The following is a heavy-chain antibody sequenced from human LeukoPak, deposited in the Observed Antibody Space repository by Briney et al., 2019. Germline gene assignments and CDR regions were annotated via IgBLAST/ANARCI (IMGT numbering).Heavy chain of an antibody. CDR2: ISYSGST. CDR3: ARQRYYYDSSNYFDY. J-gene: IGHJ4*02. CDR1: GGSISTFDFY. Sequence: SETLSLTCTVSGGSISTFDFYWSWIRQPPGKGLEWIGYISYSGSTYYNPSLKSRVTISLDASKNQFSLKLSSVTAADTAVYYCARQRYYYDSSNYFDYWGQGAPVTVSS. D-gene: IGHD3-22*01. V-gene: IGHV4-30-4*01.